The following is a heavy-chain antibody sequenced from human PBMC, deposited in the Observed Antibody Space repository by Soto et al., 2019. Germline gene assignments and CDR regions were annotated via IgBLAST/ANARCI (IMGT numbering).Heavy chain of an antibody. CDR3: ARGGRYDSSGYYPLDY. CDR2: TYYTPKWYD. CDR1: GDSVSSNNAA. J-gene: IGHJ4*02. D-gene: IGHD3-22*01. Sequence: PSQTLSLTCAISGDSVSSNNAAWNSIRQSPSRGLEWLGRTYYTPKWYDDHAVSVKSRITINPDTPKNQFSLQLNSVSPEDTAVYYCARGGRYDSSGYYPLDYWAQGALVTVYS. V-gene: IGHV6-1*01.